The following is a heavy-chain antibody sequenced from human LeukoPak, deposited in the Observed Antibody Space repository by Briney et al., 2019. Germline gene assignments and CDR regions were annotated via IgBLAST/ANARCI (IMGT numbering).Heavy chain of an antibody. CDR1: GFIFSSHW. J-gene: IGHJ4*02. CDR3: ARDRTAAAGTPRDFDY. Sequence: GGSLRLSCAASGFIFSSHWMTWVRQAPGKGVEWVADIEQDGSGKNYVDSVKGRFTVSRDNAKNSLYLQMNSLSADDTAVYYCARDRTAAAGTPRDFDYWGQGTLVTVSS. D-gene: IGHD6-13*01. CDR2: IEQDGSGK. V-gene: IGHV3-7*03.